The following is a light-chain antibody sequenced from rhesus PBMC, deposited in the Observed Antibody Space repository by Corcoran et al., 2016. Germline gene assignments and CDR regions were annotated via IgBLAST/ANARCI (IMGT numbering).Light chain of an antibody. CDR1: QGINNY. CDR2: YAS. Sequence: DIQMTQSPSSLSASVGDRFTFTCRASQGINNYLSWSQQKLGKAPKPFIYYASTLETGVPSRFSGRRFGTDYTLTISSLQPEVIATYYCQQYNNSPYSFGQGTKVEIK. J-gene: IGKJ2*01. V-gene: IGKV1-66*01. CDR3: QQYNNSPYS.